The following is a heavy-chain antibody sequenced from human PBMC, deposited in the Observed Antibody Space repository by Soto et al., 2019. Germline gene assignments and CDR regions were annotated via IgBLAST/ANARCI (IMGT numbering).Heavy chain of an antibody. J-gene: IGHJ6*02. V-gene: IGHV1-58*02. Sequence: QMQLVQSGPEVKKPGTSVKVSCKASGFTFTSSAMQWVRQARGQRLEWIGWIVVGSGNTNYAQKFQERVTNTRDMSTSTAYMELSSLRSEDTAVYYCAAGGERRYYYYGMDVWGQGTTVTVSS. CDR3: AAGGERRYYYYGMDV. D-gene: IGHD1-1*01. CDR2: IVVGSGNT. CDR1: GFTFTSSA.